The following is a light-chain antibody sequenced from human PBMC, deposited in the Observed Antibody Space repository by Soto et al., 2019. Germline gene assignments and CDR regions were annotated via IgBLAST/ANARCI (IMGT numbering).Light chain of an antibody. V-gene: IGKV1-33*01. CDR1: QDITNY. J-gene: IGKJ4*01. CDR3: QQYGNLPLN. Sequence: ILLSLSLVAVSLLLTETGPLTCLASQDITNYLNWYQQKPGKAPKLLINDASNLEKGVPSRFSGGGSGTEFTFTITSLQPEDIAAYYCQQYGNLPLNFGGGGKADIK. CDR2: DAS.